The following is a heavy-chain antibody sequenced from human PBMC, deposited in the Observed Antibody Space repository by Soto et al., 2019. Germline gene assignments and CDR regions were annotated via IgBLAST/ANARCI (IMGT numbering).Heavy chain of an antibody. J-gene: IGHJ4*02. CDR1: GGSFSGYY. Sequence: SETLSLTCGVYGGSFSGYYWSWIRQPPGKGLEWIGEINHSGSTNYNPSLKSRVTISVDTSKNQFSLKLSSVTAADTAVYYCARGLGSSSWYKSYFDYWGQGTPVTVSS. CDR3: ARGLGSSSWYKSYFDY. CDR2: INHSGST. V-gene: IGHV4-34*01. D-gene: IGHD6-13*01.